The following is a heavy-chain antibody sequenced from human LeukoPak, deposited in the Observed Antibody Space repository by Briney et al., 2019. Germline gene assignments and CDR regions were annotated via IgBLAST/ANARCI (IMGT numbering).Heavy chain of an antibody. Sequence: SETLSLTCTVSGYSISSGYYWGWIRQPPGKGLEWIGSIYHSGSTYYNPSLKSRVTISVDTSKNQFSLKLSSVTAADTAVYYCARADYSSTWSHDYYYMDVWGKGTTVTVSS. CDR3: ARADYSSTWSHDYYYMDV. D-gene: IGHD6-13*01. V-gene: IGHV4-38-2*02. J-gene: IGHJ6*03. CDR2: IYHSGST. CDR1: GYSISSGYY.